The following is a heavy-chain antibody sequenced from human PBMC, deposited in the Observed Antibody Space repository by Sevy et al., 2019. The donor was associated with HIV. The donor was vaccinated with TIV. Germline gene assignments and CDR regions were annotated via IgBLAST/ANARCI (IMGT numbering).Heavy chain of an antibody. D-gene: IGHD3-22*01. CDR1: GFTFSRYG. V-gene: IGHV3-30*03. Sequence: GGSLRLSCAASGFTFSRYGMHWVRQAAGKGLDWVAVISYDGSNKYYAESVKGRFTIYRDNSKNTLYLQMNSLRAEDTAVYYCATDYYASSGYSPFDYWGQGTLVTVSS. J-gene: IGHJ4*02. CDR2: ISYDGSNK. CDR3: ATDYYASSGYSPFDY.